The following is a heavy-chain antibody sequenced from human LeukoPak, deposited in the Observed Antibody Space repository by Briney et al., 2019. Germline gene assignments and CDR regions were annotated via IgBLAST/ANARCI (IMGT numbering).Heavy chain of an antibody. CDR2: IWYDGSNK. V-gene: IGHV3-33*01. Sequence: QAGGSLRLSCAASGFTFRNYGMHWVRQAPGKGLEWVAVIWYDGSNKYYADSVKGRFTISRDNSRNTLYLQLHSLRAEDTAVCSCARKTDVDETMVTGNYYYLYYMDVWGKGTTVTVSS. CDR1: GFTFRNYG. D-gene: IGHD5-18*01. CDR3: ARKTDVDETMVTGNYYYLYYMDV. J-gene: IGHJ6*03.